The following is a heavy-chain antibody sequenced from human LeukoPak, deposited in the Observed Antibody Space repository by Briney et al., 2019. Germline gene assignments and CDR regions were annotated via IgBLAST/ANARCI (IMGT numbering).Heavy chain of an antibody. V-gene: IGHV3-23*01. CDR1: GFTFSTYD. CDR3: AKHRAALKAPDAFDI. D-gene: IGHD6-25*01. Sequence: PGGSLRLSCAASGFTFSTYDMSWVRQAPGKGLEWVSSISSTGGATHYADSVKGRFSISRDNSENQLYFQMNSLRAEDTAGYFFAKHRAALKAPDAFDIWGQGTTVTVS. CDR2: ISSTGGAT. J-gene: IGHJ3*02.